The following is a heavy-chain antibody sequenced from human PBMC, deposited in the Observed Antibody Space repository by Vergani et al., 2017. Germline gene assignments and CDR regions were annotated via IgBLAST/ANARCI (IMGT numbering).Heavy chain of an antibody. D-gene: IGHD1-26*01. CDR2: IKSKTDGGTT. CDR3: TTGPGXGARQLRYYYGMDV. Sequence: EVQLVESGGGLVKPGGSLRLSCAASGFTFSNAWMSWVRQAPGKGLEWVGRIKSKTDGGTTDYAAPVKGRFTISRDDSKNTLYLQMNSLKTEDTAVYYCTTGPGXGARQLRYYYGMDVWGQGTTVTVSS. J-gene: IGHJ6*02. CDR1: GFTFSNAW. V-gene: IGHV3-15*01.